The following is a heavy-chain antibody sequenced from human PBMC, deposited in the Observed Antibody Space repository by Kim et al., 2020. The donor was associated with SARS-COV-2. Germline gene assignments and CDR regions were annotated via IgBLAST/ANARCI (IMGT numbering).Heavy chain of an antibody. Sequence: GSGKGRFAIYSDNSKNTLYLRMNRLKAEDTAVYYCAKWADFWSGSSWFDPWGQGTLVTVSS. D-gene: IGHD3-3*01. CDR3: AKWADFWSGSSWFDP. V-gene: IGHV3-23*01. J-gene: IGHJ5*02.